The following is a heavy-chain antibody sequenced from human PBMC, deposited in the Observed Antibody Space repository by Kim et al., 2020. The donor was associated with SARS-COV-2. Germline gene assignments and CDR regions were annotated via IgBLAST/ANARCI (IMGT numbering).Heavy chain of an antibody. J-gene: IGHJ4*01. CDR1: GFTFSSYA. V-gene: IGHV3-23*01. CDR2: FSGSGGST. D-gene: IGHD3-3*01. Sequence: GGSLRLSCAASGFTFSSYAMSLVRQAPGKGLECVSPFSGSGGSTYYADSVMVLFTISRDNSKNTLYLQINILSSDDTAVYYFANSFFLFPPDYLVHRSL. CDR3: ANSFFLFPPDY.